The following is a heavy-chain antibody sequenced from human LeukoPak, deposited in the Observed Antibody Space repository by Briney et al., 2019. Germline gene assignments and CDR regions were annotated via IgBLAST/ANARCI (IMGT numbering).Heavy chain of an antibody. CDR2: INPNSGGT. Sequence: GASVKVSCKASGYTFTSYDINWVRQATGQGLEWMGWINPNSGGTNYAQKFQGRVTMTRDTSISTAYMELSRLRSDDTAVYYCARAVRSTGFDYWGQGTLVTVSS. V-gene: IGHV1-2*02. CDR1: GYTFTSYD. J-gene: IGHJ4*02. CDR3: ARAVRSTGFDY. D-gene: IGHD1-1*01.